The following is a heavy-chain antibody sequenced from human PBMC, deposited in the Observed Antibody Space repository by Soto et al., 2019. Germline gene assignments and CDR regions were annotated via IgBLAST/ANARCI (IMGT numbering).Heavy chain of an antibody. D-gene: IGHD3-22*01. V-gene: IGHV1-2*04. J-gene: IGHJ6*02. CDR1: GYTFTGYY. CDR3: ASAVADSSGYYYSYYGMDV. Sequence: GASVKVSCKASGYTFTGYYMHWVRQAPGQGLEWMGWINPNSGGTNYAQKFQGWVTMTRDTSISTAYMELSRLRSDDTAVYYCASAVADSSGYYYSYYGMDVWGQGTTVTVSS. CDR2: INPNSGGT.